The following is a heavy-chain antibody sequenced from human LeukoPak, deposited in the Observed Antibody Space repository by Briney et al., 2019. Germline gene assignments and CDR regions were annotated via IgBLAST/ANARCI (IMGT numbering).Heavy chain of an antibody. CDR2: IYHSGST. D-gene: IGHD6-6*01. V-gene: IGHV4-38-2*01. Sequence: TSETLSLTCAVSGYSISSGYYWGWIRQPPGKGLEWIGSIYHSGSTYYNPSLKSRVTISVDTSKNQFSLKLSSVTAADMAVYYCARHPFEYSSSSSDYFDYWGQGTLVTVSS. CDR1: GYSISSGYY. J-gene: IGHJ4*02. CDR3: ARHPFEYSSSSSDYFDY.